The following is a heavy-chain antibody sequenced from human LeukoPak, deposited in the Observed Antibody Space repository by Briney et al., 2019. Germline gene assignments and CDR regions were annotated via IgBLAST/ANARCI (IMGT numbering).Heavy chain of an antibody. CDR2: AYYRSKWLF. V-gene: IGHV6-1*01. D-gene: IGHD7-27*01. CDR3: VRDANWGLDALDI. J-gene: IGHJ3*02. CDR1: GDSASFNSDV. Sequence: SQTLSLTCAISGDSASFNSDVWNWIRQSPSRGLEWLGRAYYRSKWLFDYAVSVKSRLTITPDTPQNQSSLQLNSVTPEDTAVYYCVRDANWGLDALDIWGQGTMVTVSS.